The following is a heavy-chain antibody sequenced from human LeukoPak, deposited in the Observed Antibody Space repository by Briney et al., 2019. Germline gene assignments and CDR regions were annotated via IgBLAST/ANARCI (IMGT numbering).Heavy chain of an antibody. D-gene: IGHD6-19*01. CDR3: ARVAYSSGWGVFDY. J-gene: IGHJ4*02. V-gene: IGHV1-18*01. CDR2: ISGYNGKT. Sequence: ASVKVSCKDSGYTFTSYGISWVRQAPGQGVEWRGWISGYNGKTDYAQKLQYRLTMTTDTSTSTDYMELRSLRSDDTAVYYCARVAYSSGWGVFDYWGQGTLVTVSS. CDR1: GYTFTSYG.